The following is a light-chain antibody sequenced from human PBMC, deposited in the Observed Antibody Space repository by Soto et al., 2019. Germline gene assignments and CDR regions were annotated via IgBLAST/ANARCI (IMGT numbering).Light chain of an antibody. Sequence: EIVLTQSPATLSVSPGERATLSCRASQSVSSKLAWYQQKPGQAPRLLIYGASTRATGIPARFSGSGSGTEFTLTISSLQSEDFALYYCQQYNNWPPATFGGGTRWIS. CDR1: QSVSSK. CDR3: QQYNNWPPAT. CDR2: GAS. V-gene: IGKV3-15*01. J-gene: IGKJ4*01.